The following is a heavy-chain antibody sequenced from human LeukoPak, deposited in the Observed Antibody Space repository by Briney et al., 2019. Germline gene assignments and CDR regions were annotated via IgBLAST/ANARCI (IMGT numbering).Heavy chain of an antibody. CDR3: ARVDILTGLYYFDY. CDR1: GFTFSSYS. Sequence: GGSLRLPCAASGFTFSSYSMNWVRQAPGKGLEWVSSISSSSSYIYYADSVKGRFTISRDNAKNSLYLQMNRLRAEDTAVYYCARVDILTGLYYFDYWGQGTLVTVSS. J-gene: IGHJ4*02. D-gene: IGHD3-9*01. V-gene: IGHV3-21*01. CDR2: ISSSSSYI.